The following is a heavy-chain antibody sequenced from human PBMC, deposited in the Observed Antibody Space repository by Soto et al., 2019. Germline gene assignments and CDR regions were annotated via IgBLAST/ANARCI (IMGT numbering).Heavy chain of an antibody. CDR3: AKDRYYGAAAYYFDY. CDR2: ISSDGRDQ. CDR1: GFTFSTYA. V-gene: IGHV3-30*18. J-gene: IGHJ4*02. D-gene: IGHD4-17*01. Sequence: QVQLVESGGGVVQPGRSLRLSCAASGFTFSTYAMHWVRQAQGKGLEWVAVISSDGRDQYSADSVKGRFTISRDNSKNTLYLQMNSLRAEDTAVYYCAKDRYYGAAAYYFDYWGQGNLVTVSS.